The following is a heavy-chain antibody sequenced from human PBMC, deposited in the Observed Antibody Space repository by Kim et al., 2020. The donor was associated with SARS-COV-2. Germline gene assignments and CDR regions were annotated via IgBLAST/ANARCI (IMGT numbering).Heavy chain of an antibody. J-gene: IGHJ6*02. D-gene: IGHD1-26*01. Sequence: GGSLRLSCSASGFAFSNYAVYWVRQAPTKGLEYISAISNNGGSTYYADSVKGRLTISRDNSKNTLYLQMSSLRTEDTAVYYCVKGRGTYINYGMDVWGQGTTVTVSS. CDR3: VKGRGTYINYGMDV. CDR2: ISNNGGST. V-gene: IGHV3-64D*06. CDR1: GFAFSNYA.